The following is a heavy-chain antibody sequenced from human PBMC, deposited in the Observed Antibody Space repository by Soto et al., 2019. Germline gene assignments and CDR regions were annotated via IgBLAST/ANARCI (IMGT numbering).Heavy chain of an antibody. CDR2: IYYSGTT. CDR1: GGFLRRYY. J-gene: IGHJ2*01. CDR3: GRAVETGVYCFSL. Sequence: PEKLPLTCTVSGGFLRRYYWSWIRQPPGKGLEWIGDIYYSGTTNYNPSLKSRITMSVDTCKNQFSLKLSSVTAADTAVYYCGRAVETGVYCFSLWG. V-gene: IGHV4-59*01. D-gene: IGHD6-6*01.